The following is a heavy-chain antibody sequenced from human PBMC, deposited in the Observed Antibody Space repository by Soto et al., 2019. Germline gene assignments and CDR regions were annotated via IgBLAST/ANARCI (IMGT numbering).Heavy chain of an antibody. D-gene: IGHD3-3*01. V-gene: IGHV4-4*07. CDR2: IYSSGST. J-gene: IGHJ5*02. CDR1: GGAINSYY. CDR3: ARGQRFSDWFDP. Sequence: SETLSLTCTVSGGAINSYYWTWIRQPPGKGLEWIGRIYSSGSTKYNPSLQSRVTMSLDTSKNQFSLRLTSVTAAGTAVYYCARGQRFSDWFDPWGQGTLVTVS.